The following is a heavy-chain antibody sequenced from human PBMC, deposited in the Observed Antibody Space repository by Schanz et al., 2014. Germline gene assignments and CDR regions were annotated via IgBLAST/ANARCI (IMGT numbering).Heavy chain of an antibody. V-gene: IGHV3-23*01. CDR2: ISSGGGST. CDR3: ARVKYCTITRCYRTETEGIYYMDV. Sequence: EVQLLESGGGLVPPGGSLRLSCASSGFSFTTYAMSWVRQAPGKGLEWVSSISSGGGSTYYADSVKGRFTISRDNSKNTLYLQMKSLRAEDTAVYYCARVKYCTITRCYRTETEGIYYMDVWGKGTTVTVSS. CDR1: GFSFTTYA. J-gene: IGHJ6*03. D-gene: IGHD2-2*01.